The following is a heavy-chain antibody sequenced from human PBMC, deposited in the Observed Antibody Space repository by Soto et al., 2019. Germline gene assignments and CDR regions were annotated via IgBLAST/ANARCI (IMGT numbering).Heavy chain of an antibody. D-gene: IGHD3-10*01. Sequence: PGGSLRLSCAASGFTFSSYYMSWVRQTPGKGLEFVANINQDGTYIHYVDSVKGRFTISRDNGKNSVFLQMNSLRAEDTAVYYCAKDPVYYYGNDGHWGQGTLVTVSS. CDR3: AKDPVYYYGNDGH. J-gene: IGHJ4*02. CDR2: INQDGTYI. V-gene: IGHV3-7*03. CDR1: GFTFSSYY.